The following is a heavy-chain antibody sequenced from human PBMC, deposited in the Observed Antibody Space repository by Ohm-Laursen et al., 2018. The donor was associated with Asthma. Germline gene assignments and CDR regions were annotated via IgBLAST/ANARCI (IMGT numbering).Heavy chain of an antibody. J-gene: IGHJ4*02. Sequence: SLRLSCAASGFTFGDYAMHWVRQRPGKGLEWVSGIRWNSDSTGYVDSVKGRFTISRDNAKTTLYLQMNSLRTEDTAIYYCATEAWWRCDYWGQGTLVTVSS. CDR1: GFTFGDYA. D-gene: IGHD2-15*01. V-gene: IGHV3-9*01. CDR2: IRWNSDST. CDR3: ATEAWWRCDY.